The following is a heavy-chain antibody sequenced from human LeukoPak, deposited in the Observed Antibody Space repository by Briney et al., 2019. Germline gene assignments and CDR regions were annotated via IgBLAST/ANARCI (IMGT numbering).Heavy chain of an antibody. V-gene: IGHV3-23*01. CDR3: AKERGDAGMQLWPLYFQH. CDR1: GFTFSSYA. Sequence: HGGSLRLSCAASGFTFSSYAMSWVRQAPGKGLEWVSAISDSGGSTYYADSVKGRFTISRDNSKNTLYLQMNSLRAEDTAVYYCAKERGDAGMQLWPLYFQHWGQGTLVTVSS. D-gene: IGHD5-18*01. J-gene: IGHJ1*01. CDR2: ISDSGGST.